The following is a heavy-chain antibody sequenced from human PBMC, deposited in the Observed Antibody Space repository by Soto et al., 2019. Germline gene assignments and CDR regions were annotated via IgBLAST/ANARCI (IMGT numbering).Heavy chain of an antibody. Sequence: QVQLVESGGGLVTPGGSLRLSCAASGFTFSDYYMSWIRQAPGKGLEWVSYISSSSSYTNYADSVKGRFTISRDNAKNSLYLQMNSLRSEDTAVYYCARTRYHYVRLRDYWGQGTLVTVSS. CDR3: ARTRYHYVRLRDY. CDR2: ISSSSSYT. CDR1: GFTFSDYY. J-gene: IGHJ4*02. V-gene: IGHV3-11*06. D-gene: IGHD3-10*02.